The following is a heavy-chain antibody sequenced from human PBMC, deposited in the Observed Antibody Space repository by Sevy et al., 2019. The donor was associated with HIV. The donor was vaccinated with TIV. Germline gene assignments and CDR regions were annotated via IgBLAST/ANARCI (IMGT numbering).Heavy chain of an antibody. CDR1: GYTFAAYY. J-gene: IGHJ3*02. V-gene: IGHV1-2*02. Sequence: ASVKVSCVASGYTFAAYYIHWLRQAPGQGLEWMGWINSNSGGTRYAQKFQGRVTVTRETSISTVYMELSSLISDDTAVYYCARDVIEFTNSPRAFDIWGQGTMVTVSS. D-gene: IGHD1-1*01. CDR2: INSNSGGT. CDR3: ARDVIEFTNSPRAFDI.